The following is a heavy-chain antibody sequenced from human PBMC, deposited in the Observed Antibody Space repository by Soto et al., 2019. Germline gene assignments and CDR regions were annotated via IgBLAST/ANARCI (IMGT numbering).Heavy chain of an antibody. J-gene: IGHJ4*02. CDR3: AIVAITVTATYDGFNV. D-gene: IGHD4-17*01. Sequence: GESPKISGKASGYSFTNYWISWVRQMRGRGPEWMGMIDPSDSSTYSSTSFQGHVTISAAKSISTAYLQWSALKASDTAIFYGAIVAITVTATYDGFNVWGQGTLVTVSS. V-gene: IGHV5-10-1*01. CDR1: GYSFTNYW. CDR2: IDPSDSST.